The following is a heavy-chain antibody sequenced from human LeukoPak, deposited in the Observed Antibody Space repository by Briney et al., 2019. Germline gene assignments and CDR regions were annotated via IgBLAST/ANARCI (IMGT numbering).Heavy chain of an antibody. CDR2: ISYDGSNK. V-gene: IGHV3-30-3*01. Sequence: GGSLRLSCSASGFTFSSYAMHWVRQAPGKGLEWVAVISYDGSNKYYADSVKGRFTISRDNSKNTLYLQMNSLRAEDTAVYYCARGDDFWSGDYWGQGTLVTVSS. J-gene: IGHJ4*02. CDR1: GFTFSSYA. CDR3: ARGDDFWSGDY. D-gene: IGHD3-3*01.